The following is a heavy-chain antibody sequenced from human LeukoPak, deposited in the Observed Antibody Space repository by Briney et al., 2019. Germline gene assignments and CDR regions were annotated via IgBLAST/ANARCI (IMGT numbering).Heavy chain of an antibody. CDR1: GFTFSSYS. J-gene: IGHJ3*01. CDR3: ANEVTYGGAAFDV. CDR2: ISSSSSTI. V-gene: IGHV3-48*01. D-gene: IGHD3-10*01. Sequence: GRSLRLSCAASGFTFSSYSMNWVRQAPGKGLEGVSYISSSSSTIYYADSVKGRFTISRDDAKSSLYLQMNSLRVEDTAVYYCANEVTYGGAAFDVWGQGTTVTVSS.